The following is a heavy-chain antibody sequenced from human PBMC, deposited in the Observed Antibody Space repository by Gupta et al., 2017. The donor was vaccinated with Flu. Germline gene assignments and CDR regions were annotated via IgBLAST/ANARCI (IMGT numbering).Heavy chain of an antibody. V-gene: IGHV4-39*01. CDR1: SSSSC. Sequence: SSSSCWGWVRQPPGKGLEWIGSIYHSGSTYYNSSLKSRVTISVDTSNNQFSLQLSSVTASDTAVYYCARRYSGYDEDYFDYWGQGTLVTVSS. D-gene: IGHD5-12*01. CDR2: IYHSGST. J-gene: IGHJ4*02. CDR3: ARRYSGYDEDYFDY.